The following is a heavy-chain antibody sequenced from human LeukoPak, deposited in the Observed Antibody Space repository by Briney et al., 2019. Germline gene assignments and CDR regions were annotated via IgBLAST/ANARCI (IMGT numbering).Heavy chain of an antibody. J-gene: IGHJ4*02. CDR1: GYTFTSYD. CDR2: MNPNSGNT. D-gene: IGHD3-9*01. Sequence: GASVKVSCKASGYTFTSYDINWVRQATGQGLEWMGWMNPNSGNTGYAQKFQGRVTMTRNTSISTAYMELSSLRSEDTAVYYCARYYDILTGTPSFDHWGQGTLVTVSS. CDR3: ARYYDILTGTPSFDH. V-gene: IGHV1-8*01.